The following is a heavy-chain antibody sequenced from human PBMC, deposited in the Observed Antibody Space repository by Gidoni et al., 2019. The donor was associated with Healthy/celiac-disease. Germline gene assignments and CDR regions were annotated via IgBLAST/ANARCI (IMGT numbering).Heavy chain of an antibody. J-gene: IGHJ4*02. Sequence: EVQLVQSGAEVKKPGESLKISCKGSGSSFTSYWIGWVRQMPGKGLEWMGIIYPGDSDTRYSPSFQGQVTISADKSISTAYLQWSSLKASDTAMYYCARHSVLRFLEWKAEEDPPDYWGQGTLVTVSS. CDR2: IYPGDSDT. CDR3: ARHSVLRFLEWKAEEDPPDY. CDR1: GSSFTSYW. D-gene: IGHD3-3*01. V-gene: IGHV5-51*01.